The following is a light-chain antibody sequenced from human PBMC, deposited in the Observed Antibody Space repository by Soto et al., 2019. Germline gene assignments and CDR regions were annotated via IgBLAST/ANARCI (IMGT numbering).Light chain of an antibody. CDR2: STY. Sequence: QSVLTQPPSASGTPGQRVTISCSGSSSNIGSNTVDWYQHLPGTAPKLLIYSTYQRPSGVPDRFSGSKSGTSASLAISGLQSEDEADYYCAALDDSLNGVVFGGGTKLTVL. CDR3: AALDDSLNGVV. CDR1: SSNIGSNT. V-gene: IGLV1-44*01. J-gene: IGLJ2*01.